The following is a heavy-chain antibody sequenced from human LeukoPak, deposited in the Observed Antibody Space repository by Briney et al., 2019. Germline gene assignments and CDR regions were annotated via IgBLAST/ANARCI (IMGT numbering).Heavy chain of an antibody. J-gene: IGHJ3*02. D-gene: IGHD3-10*01. CDR3: ARDRLIRGVTSAFDI. CDR1: GFTFSSYA. CDR2: ISGSGGST. V-gene: IGHV3-23*01. Sequence: GGSLRLSCAASGFTFSSYAMSWVRQAPGKGLEWVSAISGSGGSTYYADSVKGRFTISRGNSKNTLYLQMNSLRAEDTAVYYCARDRLIRGVTSAFDIWGQGTMVTVSS.